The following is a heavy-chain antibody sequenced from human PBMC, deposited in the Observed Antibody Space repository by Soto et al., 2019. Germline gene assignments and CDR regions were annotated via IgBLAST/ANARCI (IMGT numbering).Heavy chain of an antibody. J-gene: IGHJ4*02. V-gene: IGHV4-39*01. CDR2: IYYSGSS. D-gene: IGHD5-18*01. CDR1: GGSISSSSYY. Sequence: QLQLQESGPGLVKPSETLSLTCTVSGGSISSSSYYWGWIRQPPGKGLEWIGSIYYSGSSYYNPSLKSRVTISVDTSKNQFSLKLSSVTAADTAVYYCARHVPSGYSYGYPHPDYWGQGTLVTVSS. CDR3: ARHVPSGYSYGYPHPDY.